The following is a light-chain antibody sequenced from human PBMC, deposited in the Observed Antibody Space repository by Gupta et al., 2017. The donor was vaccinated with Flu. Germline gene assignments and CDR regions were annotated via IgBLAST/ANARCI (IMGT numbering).Light chain of an antibody. CDR3: VVYLGSGVWV. CDR1: SGSVSTSHH. CDR2: GTH. V-gene: IGLV8-61*01. J-gene: IGLJ3*02. Sequence: QTVVTQEPSISVSPGGTVTPTYGLKSGSVSTSHHPSWHRQTPGQAPRPLIYGTHSRSSGVPDRFSGSIFGDRAALTITGAQADDECFYYCVVYLGSGVWVFGGGTKVTVL.